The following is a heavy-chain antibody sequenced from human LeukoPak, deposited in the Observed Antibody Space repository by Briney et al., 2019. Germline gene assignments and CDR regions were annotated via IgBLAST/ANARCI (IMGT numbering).Heavy chain of an antibody. CDR2: INPNSGGT. CDR1: GYTFTGYY. CDR3: ARDSSGWYWAFDY. J-gene: IGHJ4*02. Sequence: ASVKVSCKASGYTFTGYYMHWVRQAPGQGLEWMGWINPNSGGTNYAQKFQGRVTITADESTSTAYMELSSLRSEDTAVYYCARDSSGWYWAFDYWGQGTLVTVSS. V-gene: IGHV1-2*02. D-gene: IGHD6-19*01.